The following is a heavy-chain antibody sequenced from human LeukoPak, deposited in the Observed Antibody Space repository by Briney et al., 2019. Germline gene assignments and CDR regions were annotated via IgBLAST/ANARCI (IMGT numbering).Heavy chain of an antibody. CDR1: GFTFSSYS. CDR2: ISISSSYI. Sequence: PGGSLRLSCAASGFTFSSYSMNWVRQAPGKGLEWVSSISISSSYIYYTDSVKGRFTISRDNAKNSLYLQMNSLRAEDTAVYYCARDGRYCSSTSCYTPYYFDYWGQGTLVTVSS. D-gene: IGHD2-2*02. J-gene: IGHJ4*02. CDR3: ARDGRYCSSTSCYTPYYFDY. V-gene: IGHV3-21*01.